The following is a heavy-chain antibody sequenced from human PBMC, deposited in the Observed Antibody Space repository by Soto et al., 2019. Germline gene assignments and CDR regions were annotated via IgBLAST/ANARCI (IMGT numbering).Heavy chain of an antibody. Sequence: QVQLVESGGGVVQPGRSLRLSCAASGFTFSSYSMHWVRQAPGKGLEWVAVIWYDGSNKYYADSVKGRFTISRDNSKNTLYLKMNSLRAEDTAVYYCASEYCSGGSCYYYGMDVWGQGTTVTVSS. V-gene: IGHV3-33*01. CDR1: GFTFSSYS. CDR2: IWYDGSNK. D-gene: IGHD2-15*01. CDR3: ASEYCSGGSCYYYGMDV. J-gene: IGHJ6*02.